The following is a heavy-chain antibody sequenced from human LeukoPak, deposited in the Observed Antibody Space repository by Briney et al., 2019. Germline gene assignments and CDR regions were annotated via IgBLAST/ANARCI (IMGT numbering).Heavy chain of an antibody. CDR3: AREGYYDSSGPDHDAFDI. CDR1: GFTFSSYW. J-gene: IGHJ3*02. D-gene: IGHD3-22*01. Sequence: GGSLRLSCAASGFTFSSYWMHWVRQAPGKGLVWVSRINSDGSSTSYADSVKGRFTISRDNAKNTLYLQMNSLRAEDTAVYYCAREGYYDSSGPDHDAFDIWGQGTMVTVSS. V-gene: IGHV3-74*01. CDR2: INSDGSST.